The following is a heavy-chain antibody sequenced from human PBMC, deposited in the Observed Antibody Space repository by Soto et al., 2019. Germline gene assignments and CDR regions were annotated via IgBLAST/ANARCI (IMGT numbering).Heavy chain of an antibody. CDR2: ISWDSGVI. V-gene: IGHV3-9*01. Sequence: EVHLVESGGGLAQPGRSLRLSCVASGFSLDHYAMHWVRQAPGKGLEWVSGISWDSGVIDYADSVRGRFTISRDNAKNSLYLQMTSLRAEDTALYYCVKDNVGVYCSGGSCYFDYWGQGSLATVSS. J-gene: IGHJ4*02. CDR1: GFSLDHYA. D-gene: IGHD2-15*01. CDR3: VKDNVGVYCSGGSCYFDY.